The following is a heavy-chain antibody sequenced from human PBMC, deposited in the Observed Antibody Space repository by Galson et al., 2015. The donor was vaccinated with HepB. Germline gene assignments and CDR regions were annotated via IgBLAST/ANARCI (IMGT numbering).Heavy chain of an antibody. CDR3: AKCRTPGSAYGMDV. J-gene: IGHJ6*02. V-gene: IGHV3-23*01. CDR2: ISGSGGST. D-gene: IGHD3-10*01. Sequence: SLRLSCAASGFTFSSYAMSWVRQAPGKGLEWVSAISGSGGSTYYADSVKGRFTISRDNSKNTLYLQMNSLRAEDAAVYYCAKCRTPGSAYGMDVWGQGTTVTVSS. CDR1: GFTFSSYA.